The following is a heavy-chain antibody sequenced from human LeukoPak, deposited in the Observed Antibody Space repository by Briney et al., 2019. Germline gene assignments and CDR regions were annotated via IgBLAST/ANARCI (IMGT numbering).Heavy chain of an antibody. CDR1: GGSISTYY. CDR3: ATSTLRFATNFDY. Sequence: SETLFLTCSVSGGSISTYYWSWIRQPPGKGLEWIGYIFYSGSTNYNPSLKSRVTISVDTSKNQFSLNLSSVTAADTAVYYCATSTLRFATNFDYWGQGTLVTVSS. CDR2: IFYSGST. D-gene: IGHD1-1*01. V-gene: IGHV4-59*13. J-gene: IGHJ4*02.